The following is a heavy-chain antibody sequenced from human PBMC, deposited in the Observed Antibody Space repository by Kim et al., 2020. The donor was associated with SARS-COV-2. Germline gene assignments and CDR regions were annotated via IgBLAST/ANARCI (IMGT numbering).Heavy chain of an antibody. J-gene: IGHJ4*02. D-gene: IGHD4-17*01. V-gene: IGHV3-15*01. CDR1: GFTFSNAW. CDR3: TTVLTDYGDYAYYFDY. Sequence: GGSLRLSCAASGFTFSNAWMNWVRQAPGKGLEGVGRIKSKTDGETTDYAAPVKGRFTISRDDSKNTLSLQMNSLKTEDTAVYYCTTVLTDYGDYAYYFDYWGQGTLVTVAS. CDR2: IKSKTDGETT.